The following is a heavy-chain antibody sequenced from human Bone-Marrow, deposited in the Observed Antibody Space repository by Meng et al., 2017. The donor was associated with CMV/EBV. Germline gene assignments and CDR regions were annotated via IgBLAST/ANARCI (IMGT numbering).Heavy chain of an antibody. CDR1: GYTFSSYG. CDR2: ISTYNGNT. J-gene: IGHJ4*02. Sequence: ASVKVSCKASGYTFSSYGVTWVRQAPGQGLEWMGWISTYNGNTNYAQKFQGRVTMTTDTSTSTAYMELRSLRSDDTAVYYCARVMELRSRLKYYFDYWGQGTLVTVSS. CDR3: ARVMELRSRLKYYFDY. D-gene: IGHD1-7*01. V-gene: IGHV1-18*01.